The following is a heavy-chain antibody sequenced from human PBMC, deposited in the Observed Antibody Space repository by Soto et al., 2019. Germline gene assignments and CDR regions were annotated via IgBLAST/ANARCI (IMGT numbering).Heavy chain of an antibody. V-gene: IGHV1-18*04. CDR2: ISTYKGVT. CDR3: VRVVVVPNYARTADY. CDR1: CYTFTNYD. J-gene: IGHJ4*02. Sequence: QVQLVQSETEVMKPGASVKVSCKTSCYTFTNYDISWVRQAPGQGLEWMGWISTYKGVTEYAQKFQGRVTITADTATSTSYMELRSLKSDDTAVYFCVRVVVVPNYARTADYWGQGTLVTVSS. D-gene: IGHD2-15*01.